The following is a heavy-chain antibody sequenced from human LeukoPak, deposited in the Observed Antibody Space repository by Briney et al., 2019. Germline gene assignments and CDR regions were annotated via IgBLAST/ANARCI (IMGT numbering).Heavy chain of an antibody. D-gene: IGHD5-18*01. CDR2: IRSKAYGGTT. CDR3: TREGLLYYYGMDV. Sequence: GGSLRLSCAASGFTFSSYAMSWVRQAPGKGLEWVGFIRSKAYGGTTEYAASVKGRFTISRDDSKSIAYLQMNSLKTEDTAVYYCTREGLLYYYGMDVWGQGTTVTVSS. CDR1: GFTFSSYA. V-gene: IGHV3-49*04. J-gene: IGHJ6*02.